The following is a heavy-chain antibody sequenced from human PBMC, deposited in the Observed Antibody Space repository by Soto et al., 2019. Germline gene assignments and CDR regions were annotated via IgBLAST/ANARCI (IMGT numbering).Heavy chain of an antibody. CDR3: ARRIEMTTMKTGTDV. V-gene: IGHV4-38-2*01. Sequence: PSETLSLTCDVSGYSITSVHYWGWIRQPPGKGLEWIGIIHHSGSTYYNPSLKSRLTISIDTSRNRFSLKLTSVTAADTAVYYCARRIEMTTMKTGTDVWGQGTTVTVSS. CDR2: IHHSGST. CDR1: GYSITSVHY. J-gene: IGHJ6*02.